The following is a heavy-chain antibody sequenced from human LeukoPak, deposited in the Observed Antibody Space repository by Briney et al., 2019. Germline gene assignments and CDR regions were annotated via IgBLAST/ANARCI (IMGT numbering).Heavy chain of an antibody. CDR3: ASAGSSWKGNNWFDP. D-gene: IGHD6-13*01. CDR2: INPNSGGT. CDR1: GYTFTGYY. J-gene: IGHJ5*02. V-gene: IGHV1-2*02. Sequence: ASVKVPCKASGYTFTGYYMHWVRQAPGQGLEWMGWINPNSGGTNYAQKFQGRVTMTRDTSISTAYMELSRLRSDDTAVYYCASAGSSWKGNNWFDPWGQGTLVTVSS.